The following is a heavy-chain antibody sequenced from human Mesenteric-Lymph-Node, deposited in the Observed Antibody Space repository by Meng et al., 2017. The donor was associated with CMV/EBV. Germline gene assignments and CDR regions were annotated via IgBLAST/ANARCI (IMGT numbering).Heavy chain of an antibody. V-gene: IGHV1-8*01. CDR1: GYTFASYD. J-gene: IGHJ1*01. Sequence: ASVKVSCKSSGYTFASYDVNWVRQATGRGLEWMGWMNPNSGNTGYAQKFQGRVTMTRNTSISTAYMELSSLRSEDTAVYYCARGLRDSSGKEYFQHWGQGTLVTVSS. D-gene: IGHD3-22*01. CDR3: ARGLRDSSGKEYFQH. CDR2: MNPNSGNT.